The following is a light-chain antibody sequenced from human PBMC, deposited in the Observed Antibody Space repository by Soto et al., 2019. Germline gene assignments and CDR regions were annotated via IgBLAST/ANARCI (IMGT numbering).Light chain of an antibody. CDR2: GAF. CDR3: QQYDIWPRT. V-gene: IGKV3-15*01. CDR1: QSVVTN. J-gene: IGKJ1*01. Sequence: EIVMTQSPATLSVSPGERATLSCRASQSVVTNLAWYRQKPGQAPRLLIFGAFTRATGIPARFSGGGSGTEFTLTITSLQSEDFAVYYCQQYDIWPRTFGQGTKVEIK.